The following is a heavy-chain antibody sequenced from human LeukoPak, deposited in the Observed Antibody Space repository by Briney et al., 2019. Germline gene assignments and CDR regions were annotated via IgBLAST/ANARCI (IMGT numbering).Heavy chain of an antibody. CDR3: ARQYCSGGSCYSGDAFDI. D-gene: IGHD2-15*01. CDR2: ISGDGSIT. V-gene: IGHV3-74*01. CDR1: GLTFNKYW. Sequence: PGGSLRLSCAASGLTFNKYWMNWVRQAPGKGLVWVSRISGDGSITRYADSVKGRFTISRDNAKNSLYLQMNRLRAEDTAVYYCARQYCSGGSCYSGDAFDIWGQGTMVTVSS. J-gene: IGHJ3*02.